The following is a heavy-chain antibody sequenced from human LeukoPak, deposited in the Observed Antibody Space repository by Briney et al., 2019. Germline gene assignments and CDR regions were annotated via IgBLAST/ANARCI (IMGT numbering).Heavy chain of an antibody. Sequence: PGGSLRLSCAASGFTFSSYAMTWVRKAQGKGLEWVSAISGSGASTYFADSVKGRFTISRDNSKNTLYLQMNSLRAEDTAVYYCAKDRDGYNSGRYFDYWGQGTLVTVSS. CDR3: AKDRDGYNSGRYFDY. D-gene: IGHD5-24*01. J-gene: IGHJ4*02. CDR1: GFTFSSYA. CDR2: ISGSGAST. V-gene: IGHV3-23*01.